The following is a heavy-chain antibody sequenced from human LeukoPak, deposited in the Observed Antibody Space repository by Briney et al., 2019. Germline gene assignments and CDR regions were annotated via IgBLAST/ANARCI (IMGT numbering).Heavy chain of an antibody. CDR3: ARASMIRGVQACYYYMDV. D-gene: IGHD3-10*01. Sequence: SDTESLLCTVWGRPIRIYYWRWLRQPPGKARVGIRYIYNSGSTNYNPSLKSRVTISVDTSKNQFSLKLTSVTAADTAVYYCARASMIRGVQACYYYMDVWGKGTTVTVSS. V-gene: IGHV4-59*13. CDR1: GRPIRIYY. CDR2: IYNSGST. J-gene: IGHJ6*03.